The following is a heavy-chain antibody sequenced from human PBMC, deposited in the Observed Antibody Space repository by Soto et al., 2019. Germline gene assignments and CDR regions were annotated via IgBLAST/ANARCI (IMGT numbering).Heavy chain of an antibody. CDR1: GFTFRTYA. J-gene: IGHJ4*02. CDR3: AKSAFDFWSGYTYALDY. V-gene: IGHV3-23*01. CDR2: ISGSGANT. Sequence: GGSLRLSCAASGFTFRTYAMNWVRPAPGEGLEWVSAISGSGANTHYADSVKGRFTISRDNSKNTLYLDMNSLRAEDTAVFYCAKSAFDFWSGYTYALDYWGQEPLVTVSS. D-gene: IGHD3-3*01.